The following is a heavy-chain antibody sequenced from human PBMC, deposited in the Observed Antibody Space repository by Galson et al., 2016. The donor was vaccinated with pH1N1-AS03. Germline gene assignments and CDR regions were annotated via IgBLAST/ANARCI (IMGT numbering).Heavy chain of an antibody. V-gene: IGHV3-74*01. D-gene: IGHD3-16*01. CDR3: ARGILGDAVGLDS. J-gene: IGHJ4*02. CDR1: GFTLRNYW. Sequence: SLRLSCAASGFTLRNYWMHWVRQAPGGGLVWVSLINTDETKTYYADSVEGRFAISRDIAKNTVYLQMNSLGPEDTAVYYCARGILGDAVGLDSWGQGTLVTVSS. CDR2: INTDETKT.